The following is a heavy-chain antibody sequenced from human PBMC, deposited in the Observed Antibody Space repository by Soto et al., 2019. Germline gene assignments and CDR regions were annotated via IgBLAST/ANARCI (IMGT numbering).Heavy chain of an antibody. J-gene: IGHJ6*02. CDR2: IYYSGST. D-gene: IGHD6-19*01. CDR3: ASDRSSGWDQGYGMDV. Sequence: PSETLSLTCTVSGGSISTYYWSWIRQPPGKGLEWIGYIYYSGSTSYNPSLKSRVTISVDTSKNQFSLKLRSVTAADTAVYYCASDRSSGWDQGYGMDVWGQGTTVTGLL. CDR1: GGSISTYY. V-gene: IGHV4-59*01.